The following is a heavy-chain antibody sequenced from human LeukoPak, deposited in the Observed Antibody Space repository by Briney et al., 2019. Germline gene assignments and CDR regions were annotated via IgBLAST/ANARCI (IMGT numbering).Heavy chain of an antibody. CDR2: VTSYNGDT. Sequence: APVRVSCKASGYTFNNYGISWVRQAPGQGLEWMGWVTSYNGDTNYAQKFQGRVTMSTDTSTSTAYMELRSLGFDDTAIYYCAKDWHILTGRNCFDPWGQGTLVTVSS. J-gene: IGHJ5*02. CDR3: AKDWHILTGRNCFDP. CDR1: GYTFNNYG. D-gene: IGHD3-9*01. V-gene: IGHV1-18*01.